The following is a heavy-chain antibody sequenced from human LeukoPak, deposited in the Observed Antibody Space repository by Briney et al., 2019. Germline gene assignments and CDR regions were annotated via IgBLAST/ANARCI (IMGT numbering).Heavy chain of an antibody. J-gene: IGHJ4*02. CDR2: VDPEDGET. D-gene: IGHD3-22*01. Sequence: ASVKVSCKASGGTFSSYAISWVRQAPGQGLEWMGLVDPEDGETIYAEKFQGRVTITADTSTDTAYMELSSLRSEDTAVYYCATSSMIVVVPPRYWGQGTLVTVSS. CDR1: GGTFSSYA. CDR3: ATSSMIVVVPPRY. V-gene: IGHV1-69-2*01.